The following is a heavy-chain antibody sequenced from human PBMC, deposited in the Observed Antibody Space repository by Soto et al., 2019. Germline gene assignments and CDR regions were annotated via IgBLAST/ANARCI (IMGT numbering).Heavy chain of an antibody. D-gene: IGHD1-7*01. CDR2: ISSSSSTI. V-gene: IGHV3-48*02. CDR3: ARGRAAYNWNYEFYFDY. Sequence: GGSLRLSCAASGFTFSSYSMNWVRQAPGKGLERVSYISSSSSTIYYADSVKGRFTNSRDNAKNSLYLQMNSLRDEDTAVYYCARGRAAYNWNYEFYFDYWGQGTLVTVSS. J-gene: IGHJ4*02. CDR1: GFTFSSYS.